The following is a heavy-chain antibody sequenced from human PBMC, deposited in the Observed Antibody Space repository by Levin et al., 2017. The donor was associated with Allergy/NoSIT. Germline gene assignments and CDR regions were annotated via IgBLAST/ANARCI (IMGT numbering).Heavy chain of an antibody. Sequence: GESLKISCAASGFTFTSYGIHWIRQAPGKGLEWVSVISYDGTNKYYADSVKGRFTISRDNSKNTLYLQMNSLRTEDTAIYYCAKALRWLQPPGDYWGQGTLVTVSS. CDR2: ISYDGTNK. J-gene: IGHJ4*02. V-gene: IGHV3-30*18. D-gene: IGHD5-24*01. CDR1: GFTFTSYG. CDR3: AKALRWLQPPGDY.